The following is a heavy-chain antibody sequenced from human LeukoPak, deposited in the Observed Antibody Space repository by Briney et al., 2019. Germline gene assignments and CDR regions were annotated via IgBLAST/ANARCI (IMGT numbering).Heavy chain of an antibody. V-gene: IGHV3-30-3*01. CDR3: AREGPGIAAAGDHPSMDV. J-gene: IGHJ6*02. CDR1: GFTFSSYA. D-gene: IGHD6-13*01. CDR2: ISYDGSSK. Sequence: GRSLRLSCAASGFTFSSYAMHWVRQAPGKGLEWVAVISYDGSSKFYADSVKGRFTISRDNSKNTLYLQMNSLRAEDSAVYYCAREGPGIAAAGDHPSMDVWGQGTTVTVSS.